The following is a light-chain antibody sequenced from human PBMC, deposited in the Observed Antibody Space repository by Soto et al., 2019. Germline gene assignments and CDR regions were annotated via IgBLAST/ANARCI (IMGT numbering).Light chain of an antibody. CDR3: QSYDSSLSGSV. CDR2: GNS. CDR1: SSNIGAGYD. Sequence: QSVLTQPPSVSGAPGQRVTISCTGSSSNIGAGYDVHWYQQLPGTAPKLPIYGNSNRPSGVPDRFSGSKSGTSASLAITGRQAEDEADYYCQSYDSSLSGSVFGGGTQLTVL. V-gene: IGLV1-40*01. J-gene: IGLJ2*01.